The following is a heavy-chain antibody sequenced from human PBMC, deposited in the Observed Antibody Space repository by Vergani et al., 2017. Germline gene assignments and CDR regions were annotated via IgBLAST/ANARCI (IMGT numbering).Heavy chain of an antibody. CDR2: IYPGDSDT. CDR1: GYSFTSYW. J-gene: IGHJ5*02. CDR3: ARDRGYCSSTSCYNKPVNWFDP. V-gene: IGHV5-51*01. D-gene: IGHD2-2*02. Sequence: EVQLVQSGAEVKKPGESLKISCKGSGYSFTSYWIGWVRQMPGKGLEWMGIIYPGDSDTRYSPSFQGQVTISADKSISTAYLQWSSLKASDTAMYYCARDRGYCSSTSCYNKPVNWFDPWGQGTLVTVSS.